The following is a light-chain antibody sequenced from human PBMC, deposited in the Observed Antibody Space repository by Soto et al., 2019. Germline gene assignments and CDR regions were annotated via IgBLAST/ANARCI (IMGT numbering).Light chain of an antibody. CDR1: QTVYSSL. CDR3: QQYGNAPIT. V-gene: IGKV3-20*01. Sequence: ETVLTQSPGTLSLSPGERATLSCRAAQTVYSSLLAWYQQKPGQAPGLLIYGASSRATGIPDRFSGSGSGTDFTLTISRVEPEDFAVYHCQQYGNAPITFGQGTRLEIK. CDR2: GAS. J-gene: IGKJ5*01.